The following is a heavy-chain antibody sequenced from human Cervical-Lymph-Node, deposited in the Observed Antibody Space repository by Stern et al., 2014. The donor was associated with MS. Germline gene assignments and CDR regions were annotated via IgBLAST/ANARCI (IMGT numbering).Heavy chain of an antibody. Sequence: QITLKESGPALMKPTQTLTLTCTFSGFSLTTSGMCVSWIRQPPGKALEWLAFIDWDDDKSYNTSLKTRLTISKDTSKNQVVLTMTNMDPVDTATYYCARFYSSSSFADAFDIWGQGTMVTVSS. V-gene: IGHV2-70*01. CDR2: IDWDDDK. J-gene: IGHJ3*02. CDR3: ARFYSSSSFADAFDI. D-gene: IGHD6-6*01. CDR1: GFSLTTSGMC.